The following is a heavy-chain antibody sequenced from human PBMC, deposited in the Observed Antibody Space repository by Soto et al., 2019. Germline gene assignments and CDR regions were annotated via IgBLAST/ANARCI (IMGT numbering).Heavy chain of an antibody. Sequence: AGYLGLSCTASGVTFSSHAMSWVRQAPGKGLEWVSGISGSAYSTYYADSVEGRFTISRDNSKSTLYLQINSLRADDTAVYYCAKDPHSWGQGTQVTVSS. CDR1: GVTFSSHA. CDR2: ISGSAYST. J-gene: IGHJ4*02. CDR3: AKDPHS. V-gene: IGHV3-23*01.